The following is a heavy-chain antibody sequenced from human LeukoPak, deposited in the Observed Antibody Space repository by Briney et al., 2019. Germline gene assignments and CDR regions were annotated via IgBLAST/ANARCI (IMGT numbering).Heavy chain of an antibody. CDR1: GYTFTSYY. CDR3: ARALYSSSSSLNYFDY. J-gene: IGHJ4*02. V-gene: IGHV1-46*01. Sequence: ASVKVSCKASGYTFTSYYMHWVRQAPGQGLEWMGIINPSGGSTSYAQKFQGRVTMTRDMSTSTVYMELSSLRSEDTAVYYCARALYSSSSSLNYFDYWGQGTLVTVSS. D-gene: IGHD6-6*01. CDR2: INPSGGST.